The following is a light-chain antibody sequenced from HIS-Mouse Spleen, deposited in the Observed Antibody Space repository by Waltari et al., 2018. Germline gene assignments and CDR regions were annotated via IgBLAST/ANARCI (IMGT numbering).Light chain of an antibody. CDR3: QVWDSSSDHYV. Sequence: SYVLTPPPSVSVAPGQTARITCGGNNIGRKRVHWYQQKPGQAPVLVVYDDSDRPSGIPERFSGSNSGNTATLTISRVEAGDEADYYCQVWDSSSDHYVFGTGTKVTVL. V-gene: IGLV3-21*02. J-gene: IGLJ1*01. CDR1: NIGRKR. CDR2: DDS.